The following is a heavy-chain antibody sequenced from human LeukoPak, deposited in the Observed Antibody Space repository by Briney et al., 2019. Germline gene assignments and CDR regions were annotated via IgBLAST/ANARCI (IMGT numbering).Heavy chain of an antibody. J-gene: IGHJ4*02. CDR3: ARSRRYYGSGSYPYYFDY. V-gene: IGHV1-18*01. D-gene: IGHD3-10*01. CDR2: ISAYNGNT. CDR1: GYTFTSYG. Sequence: ASVKVSCKASGYTFTSYGISWVRQAPGQGLEWMGWISAYNGNTNYAQKLQGRVTMTTDTSTSTAYMELSRLRSDDTAVYYCARSRRYYGSGSYPYYFDYWGQGTLVTVSS.